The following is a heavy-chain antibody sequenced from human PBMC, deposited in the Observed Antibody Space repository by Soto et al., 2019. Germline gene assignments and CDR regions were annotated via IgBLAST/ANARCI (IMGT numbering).Heavy chain of an antibody. J-gene: IGHJ4*02. V-gene: IGHV1-8*01. CDR1: GYNFSAYY. CDR3: ARETDTSMVDY. CDR2: LNPRNGQT. Sequence: QVQLVQSGAEMKKPGASVKVSCQTSGYNFSAYYFNWVRQAAGQGPEWMGWLNPRNGQTGYVQKFRGRVTMTRDTSIATVYLELSRLTYEDTAIYFCARETDTSMVDYWGQGTLVTVSS. D-gene: IGHD5-18*01.